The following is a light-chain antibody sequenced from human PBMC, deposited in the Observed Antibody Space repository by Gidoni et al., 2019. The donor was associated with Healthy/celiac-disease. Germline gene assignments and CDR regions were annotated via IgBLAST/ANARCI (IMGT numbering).Light chain of an antibody. CDR2: DAS. CDR3: QQRSNWPL. J-gene: IGKJ3*01. V-gene: IGKV3-11*01. CDR1: QSVSSY. Sequence: EIVLTQSPATLSLPPGERATLSCRASQSVSSYLAWYQQKPGQAPRLLIYDASNRATGIPARFSGSGSGTDFPLTISSLEPEDFAVYYCQQRSNWPLFGPGTKVDIK.